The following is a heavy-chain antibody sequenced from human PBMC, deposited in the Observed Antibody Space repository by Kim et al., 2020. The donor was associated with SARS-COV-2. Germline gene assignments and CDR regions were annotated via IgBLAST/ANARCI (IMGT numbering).Heavy chain of an antibody. Sequence: ASVKVSCKASGYTFTSYAMNWVRQAPGQGLEWMGWINTNTGNPTYAQGFTGRFVFSLDTSVSTAYLQISSLKAEDTAVYYCARVDPGDYYYGMDVWGQGTTVTVSS. CDR1: GYTFTSYA. CDR3: ARVDPGDYYYGMDV. V-gene: IGHV7-4-1*02. J-gene: IGHJ6*02. CDR2: INTNTGNP. D-gene: IGHD4-17*01.